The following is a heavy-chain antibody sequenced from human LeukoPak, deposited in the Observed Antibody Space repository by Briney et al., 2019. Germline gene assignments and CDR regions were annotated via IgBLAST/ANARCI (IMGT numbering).Heavy chain of an antibody. CDR2: IYYSGST. V-gene: IGHV4-30-4*01. CDR1: GGSISSGDYY. CDR3: ARGLVGERAFDI. Sequence: SETLSLTCTVSGGSISSGDYYWSWIRQPPGKGLEWIGYIYYSGSTYYNPSLKSRVTISVDTPKNQFSLKLSSVTAADTAVYYCARGLVGERAFDIWGQGTMVTVSS. D-gene: IGHD1-1*01. J-gene: IGHJ3*02.